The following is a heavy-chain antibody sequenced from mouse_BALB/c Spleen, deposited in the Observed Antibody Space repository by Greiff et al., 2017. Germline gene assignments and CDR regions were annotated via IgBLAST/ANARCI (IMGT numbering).Heavy chain of an antibody. J-gene: IGHJ4*01. CDR2: ISSGSSTI. Sequence: EVQRVESGGGLVQPGGSRKLSCAASGFTFSSFGMHWVRQAPEKGLEWVAYISSGSSTIYYADTVKGRFTISRDNPKNTLFLQMTSLRSEDTAMYYCATFDPSYAMDYWGQGTSVTVSS. CDR3: ATFDPSYAMDY. CDR1: GFTFSSFG. V-gene: IGHV5-17*02.